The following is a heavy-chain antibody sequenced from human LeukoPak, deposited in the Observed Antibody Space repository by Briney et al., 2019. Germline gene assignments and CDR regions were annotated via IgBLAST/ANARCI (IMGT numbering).Heavy chain of an antibody. Sequence: SETLSLTCAVSGGSISSGGYSWSWIRQPPGKGLEWIGSIYYSGSTYYNPSLKSRVTISVDTSKNQFSLKLNSVTAADTAVYYCARQYYYDSSGFPLDYWGQGTLVTVSS. J-gene: IGHJ4*02. CDR3: ARQYYYDSSGFPLDY. V-gene: IGHV4-30-2*03. D-gene: IGHD3-22*01. CDR1: GGSISSGGYS. CDR2: IYYSGST.